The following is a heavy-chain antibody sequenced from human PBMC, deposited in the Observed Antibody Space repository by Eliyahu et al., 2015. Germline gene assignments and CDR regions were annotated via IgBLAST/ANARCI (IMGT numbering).Heavy chain of an antibody. CDR3: ARAGKMVRGFDY. CDR2: INPNSGXT. Sequence: QXQLVQSGAEVKKPGASVKVSCKAXGXTFTGYYMHWVRQXPGQGLXWMGWINPNSGXTNYAQKFQGRVTMTRDTSISTAYMELSRLRSDDTAVYYCARAGKMVRGFDYWGQGTLVTVSS. V-gene: IGHV1-2*02. J-gene: IGHJ4*02. CDR1: GXTFTGYY. D-gene: IGHD3-10*01.